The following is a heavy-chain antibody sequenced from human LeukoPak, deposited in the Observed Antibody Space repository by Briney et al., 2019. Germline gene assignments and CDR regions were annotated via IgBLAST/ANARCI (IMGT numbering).Heavy chain of an antibody. J-gene: IGHJ3*01. Sequence: GGSLRLSCAASGFTFTSYVMHWVRQAPGKGLQWVALISYDGSNKYYADSVKGRFTISRDNSKNTLYLQMNSLRAEDTAVYFCASLVGGYYPPVEAFDVWGQGTMVTVSS. CDR2: ISYDGSNK. CDR1: GFTFTSYV. V-gene: IGHV3-30*03. D-gene: IGHD3-3*01. CDR3: ASLVGGYYPPVEAFDV.